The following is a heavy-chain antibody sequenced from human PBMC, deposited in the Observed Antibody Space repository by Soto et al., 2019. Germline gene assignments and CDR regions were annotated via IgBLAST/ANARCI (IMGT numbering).Heavy chain of an antibody. D-gene: IGHD6-6*01. CDR3: AKGSTWPVSYNWFDP. V-gene: IGHV3-23*01. CDR2: ISGSGGST. Sequence: GGSLRLSCAASGFTFSSYAMSWVRQAPGKGLEWVSAISGSGGSTYYADSVKGRFTISRDNSKNTLYLQMNSLRAEDTAVYYCAKGSTWPVSYNWFDPWGQGTLVTVSS. J-gene: IGHJ5*02. CDR1: GFTFSSYA.